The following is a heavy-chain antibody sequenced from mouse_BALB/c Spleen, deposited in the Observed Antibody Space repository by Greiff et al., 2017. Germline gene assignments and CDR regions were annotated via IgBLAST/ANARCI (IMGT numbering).Heavy chain of an antibody. V-gene: IGHV1S81*02. CDR2: INPSNGRT. J-gene: IGHJ4*01. Sequence: VKLQQPGAELVKPGASVKLSCKASGYTFTSYWMHWVKQRPGQGLEWIGEINPSNGRTNYNEKFKSKATLTVDKSSSTAYMQLSSLTSEDSAVYYCARSGTTAYYAMDYWGQGTSVTVSS. D-gene: IGHD1-2*01. CDR1: GYTFTSYW. CDR3: ARSGTTAYYAMDY.